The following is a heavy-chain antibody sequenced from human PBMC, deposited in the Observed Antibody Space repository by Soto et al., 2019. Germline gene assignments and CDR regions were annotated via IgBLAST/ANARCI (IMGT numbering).Heavy chain of an antibody. CDR1: GVSISRHC. Sequence: PSDTLSLTSPDSGVSISRHCWSLLRPPPGKGLEWIGYIYYSGSTNYNPSLKSRVTISVDTSKNQFSLKLSSVTAADTAVYYCARFRGGYYYDSSGYLDYWGQGTRVNVSA. V-gene: IGHV4-59*11. CDR3: ARFRGGYYYDSSGYLDY. CDR2: IYYSGST. D-gene: IGHD3-22*01. J-gene: IGHJ4*02.